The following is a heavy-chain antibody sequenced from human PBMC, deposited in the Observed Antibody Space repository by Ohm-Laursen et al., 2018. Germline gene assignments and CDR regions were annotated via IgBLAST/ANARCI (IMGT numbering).Heavy chain of an antibody. CDR3: ARHVAVAGIPDAFDI. J-gene: IGHJ3*02. D-gene: IGHD6-19*01. CDR1: GYSFATYW. Sequence: ESLKISCKGSGYSFATYWIGWVRQMPGKGLEWMGIIYPGDSDTRYRPSFQGQATISADKSISTAYLQWSSLKASDTAMYYCARHVAVAGIPDAFDIWGQGTLVTVSS. V-gene: IGHV5-51*01. CDR2: IYPGDSDT.